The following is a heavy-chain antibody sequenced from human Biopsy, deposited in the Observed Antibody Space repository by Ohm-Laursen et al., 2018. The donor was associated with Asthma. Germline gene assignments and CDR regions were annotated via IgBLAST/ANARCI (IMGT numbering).Heavy chain of an antibody. CDR3: ALKYRNSVFPEYGMHV. D-gene: IGHD4-11*01. CDR1: GFTFSSYA. CDR2: ITGSGSTI. V-gene: IGHV3-48*02. J-gene: IGHJ6*02. Sequence: LSLTCAASGFTFSSYAFNWVRQAPGKGLEWVSYITGSGSTIYYADSVKGRFTLSRDNAKNSLYLQMNSLRDEDTAVYYCALKYRNSVFPEYGMHVWGQGTTVTVSS.